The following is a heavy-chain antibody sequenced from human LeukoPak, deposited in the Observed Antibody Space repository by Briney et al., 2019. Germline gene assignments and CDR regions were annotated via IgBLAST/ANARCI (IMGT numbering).Heavy chain of an antibody. CDR2: ISGSGGST. CDR1: GITFSRFA. Sequence: GGSLRLSCAASGITFSRFAMSWVRQAPGKGLEWVSAISGSGGSTYYADSVKGRFTISRDNSKNTLYLQMNSLRAEDTAVYYCAKDRSGYQYYYYYYGMDVWGQGTTVTVSS. J-gene: IGHJ6*02. CDR3: AKDRSGYQYYYYYYGMDV. V-gene: IGHV3-23*01. D-gene: IGHD5-12*01.